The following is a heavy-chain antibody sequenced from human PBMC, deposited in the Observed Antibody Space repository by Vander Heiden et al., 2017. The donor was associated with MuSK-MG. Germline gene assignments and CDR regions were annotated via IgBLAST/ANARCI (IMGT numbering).Heavy chain of an antibody. J-gene: IGHJ4*02. CDR3: ARGYCSSTSCYTFLDY. CDR2: ISSSSSTI. Sequence: EVQLVESGGGLVQPGGSLRLSCAASGFTFSSYSMNWVRQAPGKGLEWVSYISSSSSTIYYADSVKGRFTISRDNAKNSLYLQMNSLRAEDTAVYYCARGYCSSTSCYTFLDYWGQGTLVTVSS. D-gene: IGHD2-2*02. V-gene: IGHV3-48*01. CDR1: GFTFSSYS.